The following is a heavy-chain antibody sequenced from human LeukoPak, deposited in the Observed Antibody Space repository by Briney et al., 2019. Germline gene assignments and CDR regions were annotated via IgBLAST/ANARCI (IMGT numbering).Heavy chain of an antibody. CDR2: INHSGST. V-gene: IGHV4-34*01. CDR3: ARGVKMVRGALDY. D-gene: IGHD3-10*01. CDR1: GGSFSGYY. J-gene: IGHJ4*02. Sequence: SEALSLTCAVYGGSFSGYYWSWIRQPPGKGLEWIGEINHSGSTNYNPSLKSRVTISVDTSKNQFSLKLSSVTAADTAVYYCARGVKMVRGALDYWGPGTLVTVSS.